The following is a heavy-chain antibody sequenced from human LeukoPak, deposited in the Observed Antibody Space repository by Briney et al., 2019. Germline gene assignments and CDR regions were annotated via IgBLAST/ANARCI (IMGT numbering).Heavy chain of an antibody. CDR3: AKRKDYYDSSGYYFSPFDY. CDR2: ISGSGGST. V-gene: IGHV3-23*01. J-gene: IGHJ4*02. CDR1: GCTFSSYA. D-gene: IGHD3-22*01. Sequence: GGSLRLSCAASGCTFSSYAMSWVRQAPGKGLEWVSAISGSGGSTYYADSGKGRFTISRDNSKNTLYLQMNSLRAEDTAVYYCAKRKDYYDSSGYYFSPFDYWGQGTLVTVSS.